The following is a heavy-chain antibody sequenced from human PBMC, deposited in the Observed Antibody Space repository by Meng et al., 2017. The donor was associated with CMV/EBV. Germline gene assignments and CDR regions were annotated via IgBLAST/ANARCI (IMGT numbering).Heavy chain of an antibody. V-gene: IGHV4-30-4*08. CDR2: IYYSGTT. CDR3: ARVVRDDFWSGYYRGGWFDP. Sequence: GDYFWSRIRQPPGKGLEWIGYIYYSGTTYYNPSLKSRVTISVDTSKNQFSLKLSSVTAADTAVYYCARVVRDDFWSGYYRGGWFDPWGQGTLVTV. J-gene: IGHJ5*02. D-gene: IGHD3-3*01. CDR1: GDYF.